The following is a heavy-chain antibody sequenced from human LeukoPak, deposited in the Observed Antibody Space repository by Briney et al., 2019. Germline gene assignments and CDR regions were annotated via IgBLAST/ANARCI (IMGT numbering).Heavy chain of an antibody. Sequence: GGSLRLSCAASGFTFSDYYMNWIRQAPGKGLEWVAYISCSGSTIDYADSFKGRFTISRQNPKNSLYLQMNSPRAEDTAVYYCARDLDYGVYAEYWGEGALVTVSS. CDR3: ARDLDYGVYAEY. J-gene: IGHJ4*02. CDR2: ISCSGSTI. V-gene: IGHV3-11*01. CDR1: GFTFSDYY. D-gene: IGHD4-17*01.